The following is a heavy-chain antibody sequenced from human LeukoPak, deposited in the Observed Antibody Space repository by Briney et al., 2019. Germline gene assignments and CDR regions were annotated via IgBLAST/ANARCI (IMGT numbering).Heavy chain of an antibody. D-gene: IGHD3-10*02. CDR3: AELGITMIGGV. J-gene: IGHJ6*04. CDR1: GFTFGSYE. Sequence: GGSLRLSCAASGFTFGSYEMNWVRQAPGKGLEWVSYISSSGSTIYYADSVKGRFTISRDNAKNSLYLQMNSLRAEDTAVYYCAELGITMIGGVWGKGTTVIISS. CDR2: ISSSGSTI. V-gene: IGHV3-48*03.